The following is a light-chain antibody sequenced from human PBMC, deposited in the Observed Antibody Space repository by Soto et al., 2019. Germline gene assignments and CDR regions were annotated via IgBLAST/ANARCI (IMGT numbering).Light chain of an antibody. CDR1: QSVNVN. J-gene: IGKJ2*01. V-gene: IGKV3-15*01. CDR3: QQYNHWPPYT. CDR2: GAS. Sequence: EVVLTQSPATLSLSPGERATLSCRASQSVNVNLAWHQQKPGQPPRLLIYGASPRAAGVPARFTGSGSGTEFTLTISSLQSDDFAVYYCQQYNHWPPYTFGQGTKLEIK.